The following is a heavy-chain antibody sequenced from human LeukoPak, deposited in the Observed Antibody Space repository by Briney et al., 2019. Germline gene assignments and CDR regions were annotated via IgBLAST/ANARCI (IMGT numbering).Heavy chain of an antibody. CDR2: INHSGST. CDR1: GGSFSGYY. CDR3: ARGQSTYCSGGSCYSFNY. V-gene: IGHV4-34*01. J-gene: IGHJ4*02. D-gene: IGHD2-15*01. Sequence: SETLSLTCAVYGGSFSGYYWSWIRQPPGKGLEWIGEINHSGSTNYNPSLKSRVTISVDTSKNQFFLKLSSVTAADTAVYYCARGQSTYCSGGSCYSFNYWGQGTLVTVSS.